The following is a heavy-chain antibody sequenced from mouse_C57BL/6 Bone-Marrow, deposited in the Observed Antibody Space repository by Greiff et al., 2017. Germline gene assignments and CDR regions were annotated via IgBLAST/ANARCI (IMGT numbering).Heavy chain of an antibody. Sequence: VQLQQSGPGLVAPSQSLSITCTVSGFSLTSYAISWVRQPPGQGLEWLGVIWTGGGTTYNSALNSRPSISKDNSKSQVFLKMSSLQTDDTARYYCARSDGAYWGQGTLVTVSA. CDR2: IWTGGGT. CDR3: ARSDGAY. J-gene: IGHJ3*01. CDR1: GFSLTSYA. V-gene: IGHV2-9-1*01. D-gene: IGHD2-13*01.